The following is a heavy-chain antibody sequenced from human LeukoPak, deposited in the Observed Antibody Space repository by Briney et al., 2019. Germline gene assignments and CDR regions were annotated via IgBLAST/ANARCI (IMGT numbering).Heavy chain of an antibody. CDR3: ARVCPYLGGVGVVVPAAIAYFDY. Sequence: GGSPRLSCAASGFTFSDYYMSWIRQAPGKGLEWVSYISSSGSTIYYADSVKGRFTISRDNAKNSLYLQMNSLRAEDTAVYYCARVCPYLGGVGVVVPAAIAYFDYWGQGTLVTVSS. CDR2: ISSSGSTI. D-gene: IGHD2-2*01. V-gene: IGHV3-11*04. CDR1: GFTFSDYY. J-gene: IGHJ4*02.